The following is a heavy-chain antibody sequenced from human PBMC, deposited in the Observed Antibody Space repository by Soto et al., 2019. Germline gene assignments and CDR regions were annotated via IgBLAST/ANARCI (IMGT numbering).Heavy chain of an antibody. CDR1: GYSFTSYW. CDR2: IDPSDSYT. D-gene: IGHD6-6*01. Sequence: PGESLKISCKGSGYSFTSYWISWVRQMPGKGLEWMGRIDPSDSYTNYSPSFQCHVTISADKSISTAYLQWSSLKASDTAMYYCARPLDSSSYYYYGMDVWGQGTTVTVSS. CDR3: ARPLDSSSYYYYGMDV. J-gene: IGHJ6*02. V-gene: IGHV5-10-1*01.